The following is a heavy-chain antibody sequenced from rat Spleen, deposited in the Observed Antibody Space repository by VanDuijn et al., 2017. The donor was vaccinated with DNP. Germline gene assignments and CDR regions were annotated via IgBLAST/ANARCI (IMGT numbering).Heavy chain of an antibody. D-gene: IGHD1-11*01. J-gene: IGHJ2*01. Sequence: EVQLVESGGGLVQPGRSLKLSCAASGFTFSNCNMAWVRQSPKMGLEWVATIIYDGSGAFYRDSVTGRFTISRDFAKSTLYLQMDSLRSEDSATYYCTTRGIYGGYDFWGQGVMVTVSS. CDR1: GFTFSNCN. CDR3: TTRGIYGGYDF. CDR2: IIYDGSGA. V-gene: IGHV5S10*01.